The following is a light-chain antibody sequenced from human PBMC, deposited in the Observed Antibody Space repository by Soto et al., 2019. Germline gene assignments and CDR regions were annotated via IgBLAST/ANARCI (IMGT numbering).Light chain of an antibody. CDR2: GAS. Sequence: DIQMTQSPSPLSAAVGDSVTITCRATQDTHNYLNWYQQKPGKAPNLLIYGASSLQSGVPSRFRGSGSGTDFTLTIISLQPEDFATYFCQQTYNTPWTFGQGTKVDIK. CDR3: QQTYNTPWT. V-gene: IGKV1-39*01. J-gene: IGKJ1*01. CDR1: QDTHNY.